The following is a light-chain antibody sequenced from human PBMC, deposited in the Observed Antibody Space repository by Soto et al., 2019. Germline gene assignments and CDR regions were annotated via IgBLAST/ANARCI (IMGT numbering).Light chain of an antibody. J-gene: IGLJ1*01. CDR2: DNI. CDR1: SSNIGAGYD. V-gene: IGLV1-40*01. Sequence: QSVLAQPPSVSGALGQKVTISCTGSSSNIGAGYDLHWYQQLPGTAPKLLLYDNINRPSGVPDRFSGSKSGTSASLAITGLQAEDEADYYCQSYDSSLSAYVFGTGTKVTVL. CDR3: QSYDSSLSAYV.